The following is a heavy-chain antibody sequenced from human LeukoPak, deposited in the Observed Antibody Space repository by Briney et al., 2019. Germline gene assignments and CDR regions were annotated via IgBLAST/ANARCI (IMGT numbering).Heavy chain of an antibody. CDR1: GGSLSCYY. V-gene: IGHV4-4*07. D-gene: IGHD3-16*01. J-gene: IGHJ3*02. CDR3: ARDLVVKIVWAGEVAFDS. Sequence: SETLSLTCTVSGGSLSCYYWSWIRQRAGKGRERLWSMDTSGSTNYNPSLKSRVTMSVDTSNNQFSVKLRSVTAADTAVYYCARDLVVKIVWAGEVAFDSWCQGTMVTVSS. CDR2: MDTSGST.